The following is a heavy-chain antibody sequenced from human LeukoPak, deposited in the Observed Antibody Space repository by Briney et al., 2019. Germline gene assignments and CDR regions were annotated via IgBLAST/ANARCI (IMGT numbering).Heavy chain of an antibody. Sequence: PSETLSLTCAVYGGSFSGYYWSWIRQPPGKGLEWIGEINHSGSTNYNPSLKSRVTISVDTSKNQFSLKLSSVTAADTAVYYCARNSAGYTNRGTYYYYMDVWGKGTTVTVSS. CDR1: GGSFSGYY. CDR3: ARNSAGYTNRGTYYYYMDV. J-gene: IGHJ6*03. V-gene: IGHV4-34*01. D-gene: IGHD5-24*01. CDR2: INHSGST.